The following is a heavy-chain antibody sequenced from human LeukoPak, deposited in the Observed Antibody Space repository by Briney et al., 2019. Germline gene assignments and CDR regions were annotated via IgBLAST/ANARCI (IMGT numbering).Heavy chain of an antibody. CDR2: INSDGSST. Sequence: PGGSLRLSCAASGFTFSSYWMHWVRQAPGKGLVWVSRINSDGSSTSYADSVKGRFTISRDNVKNTLYLQMNSLRAEDTAVYYCATGMTTVTTFYFDYWGQGTLVTVSS. CDR3: ATGMTTVTTFYFDY. V-gene: IGHV3-74*01. J-gene: IGHJ4*02. D-gene: IGHD4-17*01. CDR1: GFTFSSYW.